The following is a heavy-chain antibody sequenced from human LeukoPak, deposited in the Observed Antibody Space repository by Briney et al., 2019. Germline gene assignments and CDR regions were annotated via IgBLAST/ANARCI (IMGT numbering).Heavy chain of an antibody. CDR2: VNSDGSNT. D-gene: IGHD3-22*01. J-gene: IGHJ4*02. V-gene: IGHV3-74*01. Sequence: PGGSLSLSCAASGFTFSSYWMHWVRHAPGKGLVWVSRVNSDGSNTIYADSVEGRFTVSRDHAKNTAYLQTNSRGAEDTAVYNCARVLHDPYERSAYYFDYWGQGTLVTVSS. CDR1: GFTFSSYW. CDR3: ARVLHDPYERSAYYFDY.